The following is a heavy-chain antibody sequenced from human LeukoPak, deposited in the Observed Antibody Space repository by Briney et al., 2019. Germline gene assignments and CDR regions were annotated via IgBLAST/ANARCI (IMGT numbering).Heavy chain of an antibody. CDR1: GGSISSYH. J-gene: IGHJ4*02. CDR2: IYYSGST. Sequence: SETLSLTCTVSGGSISSYHWSWIRQPPGKGPEWIGYIYYSGSTNYNPSLKSRVTISVDTSKNQFSLKLSSVTAADTAVYYCARGRWLQLPPDYWGQGTLGTVSS. D-gene: IGHD5-12*01. V-gene: IGHV4-59*01. CDR3: ARGRWLQLPPDY.